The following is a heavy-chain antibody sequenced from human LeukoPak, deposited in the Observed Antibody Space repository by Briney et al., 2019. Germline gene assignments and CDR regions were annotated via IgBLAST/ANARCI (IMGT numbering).Heavy chain of an antibody. V-gene: IGHV3-74*01. CDR1: GFTFSSYW. D-gene: IGHD2-21*01. CDR2: INTDGSST. CDR3: ALLYSDY. Sequence: SGGSLRLSCAASGFTFSSYWMNCVRQAPGKGLVWVSRINTDGSSTYYADSVKGRFTTSRDNAKNALYLQMNSLRAEDTAVYYCALLYSDYWGQGSLVTVSS. J-gene: IGHJ4*02.